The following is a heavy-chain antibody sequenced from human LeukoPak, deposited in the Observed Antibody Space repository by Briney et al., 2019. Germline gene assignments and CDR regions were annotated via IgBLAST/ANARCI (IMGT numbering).Heavy chain of an antibody. CDR3: ARAGQLRYYMDV. V-gene: IGHV1-69*05. Sequence: SVKVSYKASGGTFSSYAISWVRQAPGQGLEWMGGIIPIFGTANYAQKFQGRVTITTDESTSTAYMELSSLRSEDTAVYYCARAGQLRYYMDVWGKGTTVTVSS. CDR2: IIPIFGTA. J-gene: IGHJ6*03. CDR1: GGTFSSYA. D-gene: IGHD5-18*01.